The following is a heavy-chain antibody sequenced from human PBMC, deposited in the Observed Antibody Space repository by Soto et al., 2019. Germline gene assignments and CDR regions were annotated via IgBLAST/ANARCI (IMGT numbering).Heavy chain of an antibody. J-gene: IGHJ5*02. Sequence: SETLSLTCAVSGGSISSSNWWSWVRQPPGKGLEWIGEIYHSGSTNYNPSLKSRVTVSVDKSKNQFSLKLSSVTAADTAVYYCARITGITIFGVVMPPWGVWFDPWGQGTLVTVSS. D-gene: IGHD3-3*01. V-gene: IGHV4-4*02. CDR3: ARITGITIFGVVMPPWGVWFDP. CDR1: GGSISSSNW. CDR2: IYHSGST.